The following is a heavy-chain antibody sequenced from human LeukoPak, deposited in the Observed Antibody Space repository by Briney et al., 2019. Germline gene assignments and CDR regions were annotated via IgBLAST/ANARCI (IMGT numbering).Heavy chain of an antibody. V-gene: IGHV3-30-3*01. CDR3: ARDRYSGTSYKMSIAY. CDR1: GFTFSSYA. Sequence: GGSLRLSCAASGFTFSSYAMHWVRQAPGKGLEWVAVISYDGSNKYYADSVKGRFTISRDTSKNTLYLQMNSLRAEDTAVYYCARDRYSGTSYKMSIAYWGQGTLVTVSA. CDR2: ISYDGSNK. D-gene: IGHD1-26*01. J-gene: IGHJ4*02.